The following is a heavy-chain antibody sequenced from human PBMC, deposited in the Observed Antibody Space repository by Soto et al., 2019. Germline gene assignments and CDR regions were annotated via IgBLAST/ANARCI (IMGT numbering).Heavy chain of an antibody. CDR2: IYHSGST. D-gene: IGHD3-22*01. V-gene: IGHV4-30-2*01. CDR1: GGSLSSGGYS. CDR3: ASSDRYDSSGYDI. J-gene: IGHJ3*02. Sequence: SETLSLTCAVSGGSLSSGGYSWSWIRQPPGKGLEWIGYIYHSGSTYYNPSLKSRVTISVDRSKNQFSLKLSSVTAADTAVYYCASSDRYDSSGYDIWGQGTMVTVS.